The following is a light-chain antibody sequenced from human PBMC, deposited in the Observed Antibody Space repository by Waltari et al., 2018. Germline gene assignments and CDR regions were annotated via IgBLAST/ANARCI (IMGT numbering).Light chain of an antibody. V-gene: IGKV1-39*01. CDR3: QQSYSTPFWT. CDR2: AAS. J-gene: IGKJ1*01. CDR1: QSISSY. Sequence: DIQMTQSPSSLSASVGDRVTITCRASQSISSYLNWYQQKPGKAPKLLIYAASSLQSGVPSRVSGSGSGTDFTLTISSLQPEDFATYYCQQSYSTPFWTFGQGTKVEIK.